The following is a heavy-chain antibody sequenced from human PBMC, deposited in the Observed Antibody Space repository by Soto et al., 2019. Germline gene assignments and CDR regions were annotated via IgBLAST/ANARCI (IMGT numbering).Heavy chain of an antibody. Sequence: PGGSLRLSCAASGFTVSSNYMSWVRQAPGKGLEWVSVIYSGGSTYYADSVKGRFTISRDNSKNTLYLQMNSLRAEDTAVYYCASIRYFDWPYYYGMEVWGQGTTVTVSS. J-gene: IGHJ6*02. CDR2: IYSGGST. CDR1: GFTVSSNY. V-gene: IGHV3-66*01. CDR3: ASIRYFDWPYYYGMEV. D-gene: IGHD3-9*01.